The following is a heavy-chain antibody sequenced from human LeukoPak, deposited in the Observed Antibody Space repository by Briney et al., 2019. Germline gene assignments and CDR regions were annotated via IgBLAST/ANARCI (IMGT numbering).Heavy chain of an antibody. CDR2: IYYSGST. V-gene: IGHV4-39*07. CDR3: ARVDIVATIGNFDY. CDR1: GGSISSSSYY. Sequence: SETLSLTCTVSGGSISSSSYYWGWIRQPPGKGLEWIGSIYYSGSTYYNPSLKSRVTISVDTSKNQFSLKLSSVTAADTAVYYCARVDIVATIGNFDYWGQGTLVTVSS. D-gene: IGHD5-12*01. J-gene: IGHJ4*02.